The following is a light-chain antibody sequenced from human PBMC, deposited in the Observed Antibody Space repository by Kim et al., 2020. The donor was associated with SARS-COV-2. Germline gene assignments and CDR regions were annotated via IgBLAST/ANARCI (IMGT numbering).Light chain of an antibody. CDR3: QQYFTTPLT. V-gene: IGKV4-1*01. Sequence: RATFYCRSSQSVFYSSDNKNYLAWYQQRAGQPPKLLISWASTRESGVPDRFSGSGSGTDFTLTINSLQAEDVAVYYCQQYFTTPLTFGGGTKVEL. CDR2: WAS. CDR1: QSVFYSSDNKNY. J-gene: IGKJ4*01.